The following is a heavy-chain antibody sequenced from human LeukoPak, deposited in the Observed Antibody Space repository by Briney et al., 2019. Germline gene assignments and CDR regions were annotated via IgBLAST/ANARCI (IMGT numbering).Heavy chain of an antibody. CDR1: GFTSSSYS. D-gene: IGHD6-19*01. Sequence: PGGSLRLSCAASGFTSSSYSMNWVRQAPGKGLEWVSYISTSSSTIYYADSVKGRFTISRDNAKNSLYLQMNSLRDEDTAVYYCARDYRSSSGWTVDYWGQGTLVTVSS. CDR2: ISTSSSTI. J-gene: IGHJ4*02. V-gene: IGHV3-48*02. CDR3: ARDYRSSSGWTVDY.